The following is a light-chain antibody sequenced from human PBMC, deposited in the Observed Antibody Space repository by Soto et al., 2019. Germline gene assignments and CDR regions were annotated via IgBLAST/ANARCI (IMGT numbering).Light chain of an antibody. Sequence: DLQMTQSPSSLSASVGDRVTITCRASQTVTSYLNWYQQKPGKAPKLLIYAASTLQSGVPSRFGGSGSGTDFTLTINSLQPEDFATYYCQQSYSTPWTFGQGTKVEIK. CDR2: AAS. CDR3: QQSYSTPWT. CDR1: QTVTSY. J-gene: IGKJ1*01. V-gene: IGKV1-39*01.